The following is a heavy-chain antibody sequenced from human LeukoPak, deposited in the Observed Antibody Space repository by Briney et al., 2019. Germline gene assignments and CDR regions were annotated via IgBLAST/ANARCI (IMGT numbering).Heavy chain of an antibody. CDR2: ISTSSSYI. J-gene: IGHJ6*03. Sequence: GGSLRLSCAASGFTFSSYTMDWVRQAPGKGLEWVSSISTSSSYIYYADSVKGRFTISRDNAKKSLYLQMNSLRAEDTAVYYCARDGDTVLTRGYYYYMDVWGKGTTVTVSS. CDR3: ARDGDTVLTRGYYYYMDV. D-gene: IGHD4-23*01. V-gene: IGHV3-21*01. CDR1: GFTFSSYT.